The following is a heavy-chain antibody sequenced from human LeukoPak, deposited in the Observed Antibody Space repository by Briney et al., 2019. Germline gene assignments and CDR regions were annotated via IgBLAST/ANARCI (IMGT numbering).Heavy chain of an antibody. CDR1: GGSISSSNYY. V-gene: IGHV4-39*07. CDR2: IDSRGST. J-gene: IGHJ5*02. CDR3: ARDKGQYGSGTRGFTWFDP. Sequence: PSETLSLTCIVSGGSISSSNYYWGWMRQSPGKGLEWIGRIDSRGSTYYHPSLKSRVILSSDMSKHQFSLMLNSVTAAATAVYYCARDKGQYGSGTRGFTWFDPWGQGTLVTVSS. D-gene: IGHD3-10*01.